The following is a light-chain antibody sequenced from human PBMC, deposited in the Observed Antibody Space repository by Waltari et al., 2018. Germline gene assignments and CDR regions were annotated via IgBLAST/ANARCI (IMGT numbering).Light chain of an antibody. CDR2: DAS. V-gene: IGKV1-33*01. J-gene: IGKJ5*01. CDR3: QQYESLIA. CDR1: HDVIMR. Sequence: DIQMTQSRSSLSASVGDRGTITGQATHDVIMRLNWFQQKPGKPPKLLIYDASKLEAGVPSRFSGSGSGTYFTLTISSLEPEDFATYYCQQYESLIAFGQGTRLEIK.